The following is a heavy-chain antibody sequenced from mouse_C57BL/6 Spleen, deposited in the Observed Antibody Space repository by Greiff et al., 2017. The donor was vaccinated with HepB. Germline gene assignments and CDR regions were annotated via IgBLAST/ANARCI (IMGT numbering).Heavy chain of an antibody. D-gene: IGHD1-1*01. V-gene: IGHV1-81*01. CDR1: GYTFTSYG. J-gene: IGHJ1*03. Sequence: QVQLQQSGAELARPGASVKLSCKASGYTFTSYGISWVKQRTGQGLEWIGEIYPRSGNTYYNEKFKGKATLTADKSSSTAYMELRSLTSEDSAVYFCARDGSSYFYWYFDVWGTGTTVTVSS. CDR2: IYPRSGNT. CDR3: ARDGSSYFYWYFDV.